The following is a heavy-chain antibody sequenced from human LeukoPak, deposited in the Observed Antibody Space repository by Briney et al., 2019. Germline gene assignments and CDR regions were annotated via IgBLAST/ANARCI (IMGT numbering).Heavy chain of an antibody. CDR3: ARVFSSSSWYFQLAETGRDFDY. V-gene: IGHV1-2*02. Sequence: ASVKVSCKASGYTFTGYYMHWVRQAPGQGLEWMGWINPNSGGTNYAQKFQGRVTMTRDTSISTAYMELSRLRSDDTAVYYCARVFSSSSWYFQLAETGRDFDYWGQGTLVTVSS. CDR1: GYTFTGYY. CDR2: INPNSGGT. D-gene: IGHD6-13*01. J-gene: IGHJ4*02.